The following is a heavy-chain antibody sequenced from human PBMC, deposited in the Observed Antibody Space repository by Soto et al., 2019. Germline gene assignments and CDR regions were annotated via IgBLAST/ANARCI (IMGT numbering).Heavy chain of an antibody. V-gene: IGHV3-33*01. D-gene: IGHD6-6*01. J-gene: IGHJ4*02. CDR2: IWNDGSKK. CDR3: ARDLIAARPEYYFDS. CDR1: GFTFSRYA. Sequence: QVQLVESGGGVVQPGRSLRLSCAASGFTFSRYAMHWVRQAQGKGLEWVAIIWNDGSKKFYADSVEGRFTVSRDNSKNTLYLQLNSLRAEDTDLYYCARDLIAARPEYYFDSWGQGTLVTVSS.